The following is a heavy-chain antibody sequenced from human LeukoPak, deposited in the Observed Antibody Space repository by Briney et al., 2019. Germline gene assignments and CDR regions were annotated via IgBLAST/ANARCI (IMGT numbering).Heavy chain of an antibody. CDR3: AREGSYRNWFDP. Sequence: QPGGSLRLSCAASGFTFSSYWMHWVRQAPGKGLVWVSRINSDGSSTTYADSVKGRFTISRDNAKNLLYLQMNSLRAEDTAVYYCAREGSYRNWFDPWGQGTLVTVSS. CDR2: INSDGSST. D-gene: IGHD1-26*01. J-gene: IGHJ5*02. CDR1: GFTFSSYW. V-gene: IGHV3-74*01.